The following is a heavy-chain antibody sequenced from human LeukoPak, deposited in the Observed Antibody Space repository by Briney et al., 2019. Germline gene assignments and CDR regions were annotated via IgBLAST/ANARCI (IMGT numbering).Heavy chain of an antibody. Sequence: PGGSLRLSCAASGFTFSSYAMSWVRQAPGKGLEWVSAISGSGTNTDYAASVKGRFTVSRDKSKNTLYLQMNSLRAEDTAVYYCAKDGYSYGGGFDYWGQGTLVTVSS. CDR2: ISGSGTNT. J-gene: IGHJ4*02. CDR3: AKDGYSYGGGFDY. V-gene: IGHV3-23*01. D-gene: IGHD5-18*01. CDR1: GFTFSSYA.